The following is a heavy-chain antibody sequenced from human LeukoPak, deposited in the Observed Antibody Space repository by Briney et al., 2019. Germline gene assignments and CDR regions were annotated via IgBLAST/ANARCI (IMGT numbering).Heavy chain of an antibody. CDR3: ARRSSSSWQWLVPGLDYYGMDV. CDR1: GGSISSSSYY. Sequence: PSETLSLTCTVSGGSISSSSYYWGWIRQPPGKRLEWIGSIYYSGSTYYNPSLKSRVTISVDTSKNQFSLKLSSVTAADTAVYYCARRSSSSWQWLVPGLDYYGMDVWGQGTTVTVSS. CDR2: IYYSGST. D-gene: IGHD6-19*01. V-gene: IGHV4-39*01. J-gene: IGHJ6*02.